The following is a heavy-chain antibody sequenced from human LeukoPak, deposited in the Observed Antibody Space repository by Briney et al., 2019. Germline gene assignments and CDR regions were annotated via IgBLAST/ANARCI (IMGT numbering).Heavy chain of an antibody. D-gene: IGHD3-22*01. CDR3: ARGGYYYDSSGYSHLPDY. CDR2: IIPIVGTT. V-gene: IGHV1-69*13. J-gene: IGHJ4*02. CDR1: GGTFSIYA. Sequence: SVKVSCKASGGTFSIYAFSWVRQAPGQGLEWMGGIIPIVGTTNYAQMFQGRVTTTADESTSTAYMELSSLRSEDTAVYYCARGGYYYDSSGYSHLPDYWGQGTLVTVSA.